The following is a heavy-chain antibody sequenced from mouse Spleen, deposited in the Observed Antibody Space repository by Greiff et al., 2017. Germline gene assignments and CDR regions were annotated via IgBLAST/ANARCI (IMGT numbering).Heavy chain of an antibody. D-gene: IGHD2-10*01. CDR3: ARAMSLLFYY. Sequence: EVKLVESGPGLVKPSQSLSLTCSVTGYSITSGYYWNWIRQFPGNKLEWMGYISYDGSNNYNPSLKNRISITRDTSKNQFFLKLNSVTTEDTATYYCARAMSLLFYYWGQGTTLTVSS. CDR2: ISYDGSN. J-gene: IGHJ2*01. CDR1: GYSITSGYY. V-gene: IGHV3-6*01.